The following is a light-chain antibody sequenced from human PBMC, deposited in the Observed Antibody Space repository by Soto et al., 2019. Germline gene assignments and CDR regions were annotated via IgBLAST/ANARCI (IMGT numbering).Light chain of an antibody. CDR1: SSDVGGYNA. V-gene: IGLV2-14*01. CDR3: NSYAGSNKWV. CDR2: EVT. J-gene: IGLJ1*01. Sequence: QSALAQPASVSGSPGQTISISCTGTSSDVGGYNAVSWYQHHPGKAPKLIIYEVTHRPAGVSGRFSASKSGNTASLTITGLQAEDEADYYCNSYAGSNKWVFGTGTKLTVL.